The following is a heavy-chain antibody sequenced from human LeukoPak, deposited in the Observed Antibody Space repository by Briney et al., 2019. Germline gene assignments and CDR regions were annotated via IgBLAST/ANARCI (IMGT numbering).Heavy chain of an antibody. J-gene: IGHJ3*02. CDR2: ISAYNGNT. Sequence: GASVKVSCKASGYTFTSYGISWVRQAPGQGLEWMGWISAYNGNTNYAQELQGRVTMTTDTSTGTAYMELRSLRSDDTAVYYCARRVLRYSPAAFDIWGQGTMVTVSS. D-gene: IGHD3-9*01. CDR1: GYTFTSYG. CDR3: ARRVLRYSPAAFDI. V-gene: IGHV1-18*01.